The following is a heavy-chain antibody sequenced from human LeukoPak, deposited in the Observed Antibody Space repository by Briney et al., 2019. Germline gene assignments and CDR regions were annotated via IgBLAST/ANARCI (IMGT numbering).Heavy chain of an antibody. CDR1: GFTFSRYA. J-gene: IGHJ5*02. Sequence: GGSLRLSCGASGFTFSRYAMSWVRQAPGKGLQWVSQIDGSGAALYYADSVRGRFTISRDNSKNTLFLEMNSLRAEDTAVYYCAREGYYYDSSGYYPPTNWFDPWGQGTLVTVSS. CDR2: IDGSGAAL. CDR3: AREGYYYDSSGYYPPTNWFDP. D-gene: IGHD3-22*01. V-gene: IGHV3-23*01.